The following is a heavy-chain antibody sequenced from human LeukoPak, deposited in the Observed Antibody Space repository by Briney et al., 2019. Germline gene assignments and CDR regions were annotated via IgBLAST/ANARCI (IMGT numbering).Heavy chain of an antibody. Sequence: PGGSLRLSCAASGFTFSSYAMHWVRQAPGKGLEWVAVISYDGSNKYYADSVKGRFTISRDNSKNTLYLQMNSLRAEDTAVYYCARGTPHYYYYYMDVWGKGTTVTVSS. D-gene: IGHD1-14*01. J-gene: IGHJ6*03. CDR1: GFTFSSYA. CDR2: ISYDGSNK. V-gene: IGHV3-30-3*01. CDR3: ARGTPHYYYYYMDV.